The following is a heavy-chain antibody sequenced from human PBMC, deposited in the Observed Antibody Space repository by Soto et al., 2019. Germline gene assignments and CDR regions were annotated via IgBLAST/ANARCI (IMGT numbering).Heavy chain of an antibody. CDR2: ISPYSGYT. Sequence: ASVKVSCKGFGYSFMKYGINWVRQAPGQGLEWVGWISPYSGYTHSAQKFHGRLTLTTDTAASTAYMELRILRSADTALYYCAREASVLIPAAQTSRFDSWGQGTLVTVSS. D-gene: IGHD2-2*01. J-gene: IGHJ4*02. V-gene: IGHV1-18*01. CDR3: AREASVLIPAAQTSRFDS. CDR1: GYSFMKYG.